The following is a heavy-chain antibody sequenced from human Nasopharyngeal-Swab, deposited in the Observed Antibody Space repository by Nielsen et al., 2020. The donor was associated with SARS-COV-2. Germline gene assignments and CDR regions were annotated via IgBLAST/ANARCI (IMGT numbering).Heavy chain of an antibody. V-gene: IGHV3-9*01. CDR1: GFTFDDYT. Sequence: GGSLRLSCAASGFTFDDYTMHWVRQAPGKGLEWVSGINWNSGRKGYADSVKGRFTISRDNAKNSLYLLVNSLRSEDTALYYCARETADYSNPSFDYWGQGTLVTVPS. J-gene: IGHJ4*02. CDR3: ARETADYSNPSFDY. CDR2: INWNSGRK. D-gene: IGHD4-11*01.